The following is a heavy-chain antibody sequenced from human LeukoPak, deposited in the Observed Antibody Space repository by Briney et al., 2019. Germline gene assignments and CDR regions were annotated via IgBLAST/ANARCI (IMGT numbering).Heavy chain of an antibody. CDR3: ARGLPTSHFDY. CDR1: GGSISSSSYY. J-gene: IGHJ4*02. D-gene: IGHD2-15*01. CDR2: IYYSGST. Sequence: SETLSLTCTVSGGSISSSSYYWGWIRQPPGKGLEWIGYIYYSGSTYYNPSLKSRVTISVDTSKNQFSLKLSSVTAADTAVYYCARGLPTSHFDYWGQGTLVTVSS. V-gene: IGHV4-30-4*08.